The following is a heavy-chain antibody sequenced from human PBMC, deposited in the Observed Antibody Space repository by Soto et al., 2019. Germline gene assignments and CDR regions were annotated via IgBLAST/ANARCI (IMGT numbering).Heavy chain of an antibody. D-gene: IGHD4-17*01. J-gene: IGHJ6*03. V-gene: IGHV3-23*01. CDR2: ISGSGGTI. CDR1: GFTFSSYA. Sequence: GSLSLSCVASGFTFSSYAMRWVRQAPGRGLEWVSAISGSGGTIYYADSVKGRFTISRDNSRNTLFLQMNSLGAADTAVYYCAKGATVTSVYYMDVWGKGTTVTVSS. CDR3: AKGATVTSVYYMDV.